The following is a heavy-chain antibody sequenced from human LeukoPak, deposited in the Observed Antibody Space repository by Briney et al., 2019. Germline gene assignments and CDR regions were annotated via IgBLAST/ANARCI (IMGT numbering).Heavy chain of an antibody. CDR3: ARDLMDYDVSTGLHHYYMDV. J-gene: IGHJ6*02. CDR2: INTDGSRT. V-gene: IGHV3-74*03. Sequence: GGSLRLSCAASGFTFSTYWMHWVRQAPGKGLVWVSRINTDGSRTTYADSVRGRFTSSRDNAKNTVYLQMNSLRAEDTAVYYCARDLMDYDVSTGLHHYYMDVWGQGTTVTVSS. D-gene: IGHD3-9*01. CDR1: GFTFSTYW.